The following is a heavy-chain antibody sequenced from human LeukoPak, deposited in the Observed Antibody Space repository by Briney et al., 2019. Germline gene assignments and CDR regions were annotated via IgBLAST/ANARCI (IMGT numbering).Heavy chain of an antibody. CDR1: GFTFSSYW. CDR3: ARNEWLRYFDWSFTPNRSDY. Sequence: QPGGSLRLSCAASGFTFSSYWMSWVRQAPGKGLEWVANIKQDGSEKYYVDSVKGRFTISRDNAKNSLYLQMNSLRAEDTAVYYCARNEWLRYFDWSFTPNRSDYWGQGTLVTVSS. CDR2: IKQDGSEK. J-gene: IGHJ4*02. D-gene: IGHD3-9*01. V-gene: IGHV3-7*01.